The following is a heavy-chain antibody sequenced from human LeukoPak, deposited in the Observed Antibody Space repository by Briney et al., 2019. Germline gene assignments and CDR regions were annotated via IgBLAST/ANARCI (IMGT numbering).Heavy chain of an antibody. CDR2: IYNGGII. Sequence: SETLSLTCTVSGDSISRYYWSWIRQPAGKGLEWIGRIYNGGIITYNPSLKSRVTISVDTSKNQFSLRLSSVTAADTAVYYCARVTGYMIEDYFDYWGQGILVTVSS. D-gene: IGHD3-22*01. CDR3: ARVTGYMIEDYFDY. J-gene: IGHJ4*02. V-gene: IGHV4-4*07. CDR1: GDSISRYY.